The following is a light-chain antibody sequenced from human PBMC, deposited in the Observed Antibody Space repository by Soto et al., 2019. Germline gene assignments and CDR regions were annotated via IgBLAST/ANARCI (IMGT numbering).Light chain of an antibody. CDR3: SSYAGNKEVV. CDR2: EVS. CDR1: RSDFGIYNS. Sequence: QSALTQPPSASGSPGQSVTISCTGSRSDFGIYNSVSWYQRQPDKAPKLILYEVSRRPSGVPDRFSGSKSGNTASLTVSGLQAADEADYSCSSYAGNKEVVFGGGTKLTVL. V-gene: IGLV2-8*01. J-gene: IGLJ2*01.